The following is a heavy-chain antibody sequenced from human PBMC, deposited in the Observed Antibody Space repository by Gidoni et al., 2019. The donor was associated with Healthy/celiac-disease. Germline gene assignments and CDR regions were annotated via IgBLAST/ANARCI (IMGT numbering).Heavy chain of an antibody. CDR3: ARRRSTMVRGVIQSPFDY. Sequence: QVQLQQWGAGLLKPSETLSLTCAVYVGSFSVYSWRWIRQPPGKGLEWIGEINHSASTNYHPSLKSRVTISVDTSKNQFSLKLSSVTAADTAVYYCARRRSTMVRGVIQSPFDYWGQGTLVTVSS. J-gene: IGHJ4*02. D-gene: IGHD3-10*01. CDR2: INHSAST. V-gene: IGHV4-34*01. CDR1: VGSFSVYS.